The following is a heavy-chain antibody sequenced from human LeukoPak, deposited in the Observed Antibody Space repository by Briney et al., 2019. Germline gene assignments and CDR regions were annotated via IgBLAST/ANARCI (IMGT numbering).Heavy chain of an antibody. CDR3: ARDLTGDQFFDP. CDR2: IYYSGGT. Sequence: SQTLSLTCNVSGGSISNDGYYWSWIRQHPGEGLEWLGYIYYSGGTYYNPSLKSRVTLSVDTSKGQFSLRLSSVTAADTAVYYCARDLTGDQFFDPWGQGTLVTVSS. V-gene: IGHV4-31*03. D-gene: IGHD7-27*01. J-gene: IGHJ5*02. CDR1: GGSISNDGYY.